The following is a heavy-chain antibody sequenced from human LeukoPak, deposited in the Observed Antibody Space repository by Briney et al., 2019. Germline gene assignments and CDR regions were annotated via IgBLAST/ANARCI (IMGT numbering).Heavy chain of an antibody. CDR2: ISGSGGST. CDR1: GFTFSSYA. Sequence: PGGSLRLSCAASGFTFSSYAMSWVRQAPGKGLEWVSAISGSGGSTYYADSVKGRFTISRDNSKNTLYLQMNSLRAEDTAVYYCAKDRQDYYGSGSYSFDYWGQGTLVTVSS. D-gene: IGHD3-10*01. CDR3: AKDRQDYYGSGSYSFDY. V-gene: IGHV3-23*01. J-gene: IGHJ4*02.